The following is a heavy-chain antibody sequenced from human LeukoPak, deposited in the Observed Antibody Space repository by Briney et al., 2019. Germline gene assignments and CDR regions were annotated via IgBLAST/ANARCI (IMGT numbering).Heavy chain of an antibody. CDR1: GFTFSDYY. J-gene: IGHJ4*02. V-gene: IGHV3-11*06. D-gene: IGHD2-21*01. CDR3: VRVDHSLGKTYFDY. CDR2: ISNDSVDK. Sequence: GGSLRLSCVGSGFTFSDYYMSWIRQVPGKGLEWVSYISNDSVDKYYVDSVRGRFTISRDNAKNALYLQMNSLRAEDTAVYYCVRVDHSLGKTYFDYWGQGTLVTVSS.